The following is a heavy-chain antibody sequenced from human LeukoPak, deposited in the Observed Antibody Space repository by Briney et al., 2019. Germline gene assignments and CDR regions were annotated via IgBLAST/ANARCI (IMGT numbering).Heavy chain of an antibody. D-gene: IGHD6-19*01. Sequence: GGSLRLSCAASGFTFSSYGMHWVRQAPGKGLEWVAVISYDGSNKFYEDSVKGRFTISRDNSKSTLYLQMSSLRAEDTAVYYCAKAGYSSGWRNFDYWGQGTLVTVSS. CDR3: AKAGYSSGWRNFDY. CDR2: ISYDGSNK. V-gene: IGHV3-30*18. J-gene: IGHJ4*02. CDR1: GFTFSSYG.